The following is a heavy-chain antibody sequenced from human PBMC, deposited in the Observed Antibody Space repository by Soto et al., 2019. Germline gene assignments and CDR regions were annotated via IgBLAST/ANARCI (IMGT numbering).Heavy chain of an antibody. CDR1: GFTFSNYG. J-gene: IGHJ4*02. CDR2: ISYHGSDK. CDR3: AKDHLTTTVTTVGY. V-gene: IGHV3-30*18. Sequence: QVKLVESGGGVDQPGRSLRLSCAASGFTFSNYGMHWVRQAPGKGLEWVAVISYHGSDKYYADSVKGRFTISRDNSKNTLYLQMDSLRAEDTAVYYCAKDHLTTTVTTVGYWGQGTLVTVSS. D-gene: IGHD4-17*01.